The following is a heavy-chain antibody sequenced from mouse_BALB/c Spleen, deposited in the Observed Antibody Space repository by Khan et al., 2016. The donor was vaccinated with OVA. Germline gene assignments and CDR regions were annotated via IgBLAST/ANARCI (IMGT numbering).Heavy chain of an antibody. CDR2: MWSDGSA. J-gene: IGHJ4*01. V-gene: IGHV2-6-1*01. CDR1: GFSLTNYG. CDR3: ARQPYYHYNVMDY. D-gene: IGHD2-10*01. Sequence: VQLQESGPGLVAPSQSLSITCTISGFSLTNYGVHWVRQPPGNGLEWLVLMWSDGSATYNSALKSRLTISMDNSKSQVFLKMHSLQTDDTAMYFGARQPYYHYNVMDYWGQGTSVTVSS.